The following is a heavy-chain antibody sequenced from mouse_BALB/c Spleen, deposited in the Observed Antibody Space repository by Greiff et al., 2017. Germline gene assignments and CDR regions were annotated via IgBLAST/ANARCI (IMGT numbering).Heavy chain of an antibody. CDR2: INSNGGST. CDR3: ARDRGYYYAMDY. CDR1: GFTFSSYG. V-gene: IGHV5-6-3*01. J-gene: IGHJ4*01. Sequence: DVKLVESGGGLVQPGGSLKLSCAASGFTFSSYGMSWVRQTPDKRLELVATINSNGGSTYYPDSVKGRFTISRDNAKNTLYLQMSSLKSEDTAMYYCARDRGYYYAMDYWGQGTSVTVSS. D-gene: IGHD3-1*01.